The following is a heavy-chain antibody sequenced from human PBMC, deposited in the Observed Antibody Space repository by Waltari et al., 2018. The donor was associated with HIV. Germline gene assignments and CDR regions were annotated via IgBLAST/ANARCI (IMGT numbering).Heavy chain of an antibody. CDR3: ARSFSGYSNYFDP. J-gene: IGHJ5*02. CDR1: GGSMTSSSYY. D-gene: IGHD4-4*01. CDR2: MSYSGST. Sequence: QLPLQESGPGLVKSPETLSLTCTVSGGSMTSSSYYWGWIRQPPGKGLEWIGSMSYSGSTYHNPSLRSRLTISVDTSKNQFSLKLTSVTAADTAVYYCARSFSGYSNYFDPWGQGTLVTVSS. V-gene: IGHV4-39*01.